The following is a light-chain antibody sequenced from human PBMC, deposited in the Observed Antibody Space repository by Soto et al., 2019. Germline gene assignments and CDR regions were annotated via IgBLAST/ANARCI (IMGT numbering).Light chain of an antibody. CDR1: QSISNW. Sequence: DMQMTQSPSSLSASVGDRVTITCRASQSISNWLAWYQQKPGKAPKLLIYKASTLKSGVPSRFSGSGSGTEFTLTISSLQPDDFATYYCQHYNSYSEAFGQGTMVDIK. J-gene: IGKJ1*01. V-gene: IGKV1-5*03. CDR2: KAS. CDR3: QHYNSYSEA.